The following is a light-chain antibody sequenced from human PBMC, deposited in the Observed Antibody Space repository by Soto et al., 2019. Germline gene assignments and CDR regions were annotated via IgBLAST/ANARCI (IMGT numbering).Light chain of an antibody. J-gene: IGKJ3*01. V-gene: IGKV1-27*01. CDR1: QGISNS. CDR2: AAS. Sequence: DIQMTQSPSSLSASVGDRVTITCRASQGISNSLAWYQHRPGKVPALLIYAASTLHSGVPSRFSGSGSGTDFTLTISSLQPEDVATYYCQEYHSHPFTLGPGTKVNFK. CDR3: QEYHSHPFT.